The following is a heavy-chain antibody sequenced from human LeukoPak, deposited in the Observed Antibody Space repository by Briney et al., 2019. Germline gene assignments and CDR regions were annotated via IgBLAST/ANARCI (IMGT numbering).Heavy chain of an antibody. J-gene: IGHJ4*02. CDR1: GYTFTSYY. CDR3: ARGESNYDILTGYLDY. D-gene: IGHD3-9*01. Sequence: ASVKVSCKASGYTFTSYYMHWGPQAPGQGLEWMGIINPSGGSTSSAQTFQGRGTMTRATYTSTVYMELSSLRSEDTAVYYCARGESNYDILTGYLDYWGQGTLVTVSS. CDR2: INPSGGST. V-gene: IGHV1-46*03.